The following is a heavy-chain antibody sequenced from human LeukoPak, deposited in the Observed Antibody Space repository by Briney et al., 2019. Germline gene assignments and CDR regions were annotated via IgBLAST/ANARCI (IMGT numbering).Heavy chain of an antibody. V-gene: IGHV1-24*01. CDR3: ARGRKTPSPRGRIYYFDY. CDR2: FDPEDGET. Sequence: ASVKVSCKTSGGSFSSYAINWVRQAPGKGLEWMGGFDPEDGETIYAQKFQGRVTMTEDTSTDTAYMELSSLRSEDTAVYYCARGRKTPSPRGRIYYFDYWGQGTLVTVSS. J-gene: IGHJ4*02. CDR1: GGSFSSYA. D-gene: IGHD1-26*01.